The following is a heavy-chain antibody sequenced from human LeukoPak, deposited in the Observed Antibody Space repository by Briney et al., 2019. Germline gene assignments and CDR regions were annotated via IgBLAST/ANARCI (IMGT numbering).Heavy chain of an antibody. J-gene: IGHJ4*02. CDR3: ARGRPHGNDY. Sequence: PGGSLRLSCAASGFTFSSYWLNWVRQAPGKGLVWVSRMASDGSSTTYADSVKGRFSITRDNAKNTPYLQMNSLRVEDTAVYYCARGRPHGNDYWGQGTLVTVSS. CDR2: MASDGSST. D-gene: IGHD4-23*01. V-gene: IGHV3-74*01. CDR1: GFTFSSYW.